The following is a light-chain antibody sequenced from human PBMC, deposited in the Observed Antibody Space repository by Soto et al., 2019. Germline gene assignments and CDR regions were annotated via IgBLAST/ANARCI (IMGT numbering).Light chain of an antibody. CDR1: QSVSSY. J-gene: IGKJ2*01. CDR2: DAS. V-gene: IGKV3-11*01. CDR3: QHRSNWPPYT. Sequence: EIVLTQSPATLSLSPGERATLSCRASQSVSSYLAWYQQKPGQAPRLLIYDASNRATGITARFSGSGSGTDFTLTISSLEPEDFAVYYCQHRSNWPPYTFVQGTKLEIK.